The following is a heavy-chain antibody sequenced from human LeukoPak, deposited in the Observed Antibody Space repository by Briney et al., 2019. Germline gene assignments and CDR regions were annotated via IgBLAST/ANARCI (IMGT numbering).Heavy chain of an antibody. CDR1: GFTFSSHG. Sequence: PGRPLRLSCAASGFTFSSHGMHWVRQAPGKGLEWVAVVSYDGSNKYYADSVKGRFTISRDNPNNTLYVQMNSLRAEDTAVYYCAKSRSGWHFDYWGQGILVTVSS. V-gene: IGHV3-30*18. D-gene: IGHD6-19*01. CDR3: AKSRSGWHFDY. J-gene: IGHJ4*02. CDR2: VSYDGSNK.